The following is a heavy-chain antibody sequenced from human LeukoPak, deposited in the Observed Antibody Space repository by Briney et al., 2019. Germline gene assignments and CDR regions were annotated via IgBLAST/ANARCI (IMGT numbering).Heavy chain of an antibody. CDR3: ARDRGDSYDYYGVGV. D-gene: IGHD4-17*01. Sequence: SETLSLTCTVSGGSISSYYWSWIRQPPGKGLEWIGYIYYSGSTNYNPSLKSRVTISVDTSKNQFSLKLNSVTAADTAVYYCARDRGDSYDYYGVGVWGQGTTVTVSS. CDR2: IYYSGST. V-gene: IGHV4-59*01. CDR1: GGSISSYY. J-gene: IGHJ6*02.